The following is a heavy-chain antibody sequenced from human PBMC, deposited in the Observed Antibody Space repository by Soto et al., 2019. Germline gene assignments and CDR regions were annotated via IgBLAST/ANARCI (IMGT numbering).Heavy chain of an antibody. CDR1: GFTFSSYS. D-gene: IGHD3-10*01. J-gene: IGHJ4*02. CDR3: AKKVNSGSGSQFFDY. CDR2: FRSGGDDYTT. V-gene: IGHV3-23*01. Sequence: EVQLLESGGGLVQPGGSLRLSCAASGFTFSSYSMSWVRQAPGKGLEWVSGFRSGGDDYTTYYADSVRGRFTISRDNSKNTLFRQMNSLRAEDTAIYYCAKKVNSGSGSQFFDYWGQGTLVTVSS.